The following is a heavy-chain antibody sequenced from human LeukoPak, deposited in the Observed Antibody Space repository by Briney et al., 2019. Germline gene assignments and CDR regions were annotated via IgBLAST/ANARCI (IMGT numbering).Heavy chain of an antibody. CDR3: ARVGYYYDSSGYL. V-gene: IGHV4-30-2*01. D-gene: IGHD3-22*01. CDR1: GGSISSGGYY. J-gene: IGHJ5*02. CDR2: IYHSGST. Sequence: SQTLSLTCTVSGGSISSGGYYWSWIRQPPGKGLEWIGYIYHSGSTYYNPSLKSRVTISVDRSKNQFSLKLSSVTAADTAVYYCARVGYYYDSSGYLWGQGTLVTVSS.